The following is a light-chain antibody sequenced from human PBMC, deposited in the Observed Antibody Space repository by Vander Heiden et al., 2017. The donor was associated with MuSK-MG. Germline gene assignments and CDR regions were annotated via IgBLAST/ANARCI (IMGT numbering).Light chain of an antibody. CDR2: TNN. Sequence: QSVLTPPPSASGAPRQRVTISCSGSSSNIGSNSVYWYQQLPGTAPKLLFYTNNQRPSGVPGRFSGSKSGTSASLAISGLRSEDEADYYCAAWDDSLSAHVFGPGTRVTVL. V-gene: IGLV1-47*01. CDR3: AAWDDSLSAHV. CDR1: SSNIGSNS. J-gene: IGLJ1*01.